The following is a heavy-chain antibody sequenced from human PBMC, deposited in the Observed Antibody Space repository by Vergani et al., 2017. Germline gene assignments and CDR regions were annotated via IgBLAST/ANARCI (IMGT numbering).Heavy chain of an antibody. CDR3: ARGPQRVYCSSTSCYIPQDNWFDP. J-gene: IGHJ5*02. CDR1: GYTFTSYG. Sequence: QVQLVQSGAEVKKPGASVKVSCKASGYTFTSYGISWVRQAPGQGLEWMGWISAYNGNTNYAQKLQGRVTMTTDTSTSTAYMELRSLRSDDTAVYYCARGPQRVYCSSTSCYIPQDNWFDPWGQGTRVTVSS. D-gene: IGHD2-2*02. V-gene: IGHV1-18*01. CDR2: ISAYNGNT.